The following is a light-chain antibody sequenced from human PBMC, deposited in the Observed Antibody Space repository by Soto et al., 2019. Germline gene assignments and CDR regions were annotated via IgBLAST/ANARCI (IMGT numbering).Light chain of an antibody. CDR3: QQYGSSPLT. CDR1: QSVSGSF. Sequence: ENVLTQSPGTLSLSPGERATLSCRASQSVSGSFLAWYQQKPGQAPRLLIYSASSRATGIPDRFSVSGSGTDFALTISRLEPEDFAVYYCQQYGSSPLTFGGGTKVEIK. V-gene: IGKV3-20*01. CDR2: SAS. J-gene: IGKJ4*01.